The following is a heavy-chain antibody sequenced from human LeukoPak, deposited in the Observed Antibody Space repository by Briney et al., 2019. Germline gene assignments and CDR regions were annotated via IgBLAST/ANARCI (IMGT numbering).Heavy chain of an antibody. J-gene: IGHJ4*02. CDR3: ARVMGYSSGWPFDY. Sequence: SVKVSCKASGGTFSSYAISWVRQAPGQGLEWMGGIIPIFGTANYAQKFQGRVTITADESTSTAYMELSSLRAEDTAVYYCARVMGYSSGWPFDYWGQGTLVTVSS. D-gene: IGHD6-19*01. CDR1: GGTFSSYA. V-gene: IGHV1-69*13. CDR2: IIPIFGTA.